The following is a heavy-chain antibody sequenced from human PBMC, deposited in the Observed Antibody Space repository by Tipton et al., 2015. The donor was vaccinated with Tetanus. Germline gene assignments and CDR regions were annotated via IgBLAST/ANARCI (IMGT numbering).Heavy chain of an antibody. CDR3: ASGSALDY. D-gene: IGHD6-25*01. Sequence: SLRLSCAASGFDFSSYSMNWVRQAPGKGLEWVASISSTSSCIYYAESLKGRFTISRDNAQNSLSLQMNNVRAEDTAVYYCASGSALDYWGQGTLVTVSS. CDR2: ISSTSSCI. J-gene: IGHJ4*02. CDR1: GFDFSSYS. V-gene: IGHV3-21*06.